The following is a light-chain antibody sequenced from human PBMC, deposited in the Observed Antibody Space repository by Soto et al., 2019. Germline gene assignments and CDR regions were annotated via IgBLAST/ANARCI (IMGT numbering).Light chain of an antibody. CDR2: SAS. J-gene: IGKJ2*01. Sequence: DIVVTQSPGALSLSPGDRAALCCRASQSVSSSYLAWYQQKPGQPPRLLIYSASSRATGIPDRFSGSGSGTDFTLTISRLEPEDFAVYYCQQFSSSSYTFGQGTKLEIK. CDR3: QQFSSSSYT. CDR1: QSVSSSY. V-gene: IGKV3-20*01.